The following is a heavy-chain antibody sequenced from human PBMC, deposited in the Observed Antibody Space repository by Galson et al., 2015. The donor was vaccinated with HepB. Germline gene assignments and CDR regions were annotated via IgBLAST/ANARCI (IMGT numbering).Heavy chain of an antibody. J-gene: IGHJ4*02. V-gene: IGHV3-48*02. CDR1: GFTFSSYS. D-gene: IGHD3/OR15-3a*01. Sequence: SLRLSCAASGFTFSSYSVNWVRQAPGKGLEWVSYISSSSSTIYYADSVKGRFTISRDNAKNSLYLQMNSLRDEDTAVYYCAIWTAATFDYWGQGTLVTVSS. CDR3: AIWTAATFDY. CDR2: ISSSSSTI.